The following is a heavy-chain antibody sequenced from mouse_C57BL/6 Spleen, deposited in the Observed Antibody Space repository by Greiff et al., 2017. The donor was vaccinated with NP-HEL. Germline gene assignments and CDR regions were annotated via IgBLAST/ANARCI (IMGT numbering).Heavy chain of an antibody. D-gene: IGHD1-1*01. V-gene: IGHV1-15*01. CDR3: TRSSTTVVTPFFDY. CDR1: GYTFTDYE. Sequence: QVQLQQSGAELVRPGASVTLSCKASGYTFTDYEMHWVKQTPVHGLEWIGAIDPETGGTAYNQKFKGKAILTADKSSSTAYMELRSLTSEDSAVYYCTRSSTTVVTPFFDYWGQGTTLTVSS. J-gene: IGHJ2*01. CDR2: IDPETGGT.